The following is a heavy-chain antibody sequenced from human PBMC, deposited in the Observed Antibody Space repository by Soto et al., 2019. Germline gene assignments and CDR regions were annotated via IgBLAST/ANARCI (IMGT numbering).Heavy chain of an antibody. CDR1: GYTFTSYY. V-gene: IGHV1-46*01. CDR3: ARGDIVAIFGMDV. CDR2: INPSGGST. J-gene: IGHJ6*02. D-gene: IGHD5-12*01. Sequence: QVQLVQSGAEVKKPGASVKVSCKASGYTFTSYYMHVVRQAPGQGLEWMGIINPSGGSTTYAQKFQGRVTMTRDTSTSTVYMELSSLRSEDTAVYYCARGDIVAIFGMDVWGQGTTVTVSS.